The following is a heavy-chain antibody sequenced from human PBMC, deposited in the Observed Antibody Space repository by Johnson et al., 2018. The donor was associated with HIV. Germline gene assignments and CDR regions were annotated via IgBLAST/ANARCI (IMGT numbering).Heavy chain of an antibody. CDR3: ARVTLVLDI. V-gene: IGHV3-38*02. D-gene: IGHD4-23*01. CDR2: ISGGST. Sequence: VQLVESGGGLVQPRGSLRLSCAASGFTVSSNEMSWIRQAPGKGLEWVSSISGGSTYYADSVKGRFTISRDNSKNTLYLQMNSLRAEDTAVYYCARVTLVLDIWGQGTMVTVSS. J-gene: IGHJ3*02. CDR1: GFTVSSNE.